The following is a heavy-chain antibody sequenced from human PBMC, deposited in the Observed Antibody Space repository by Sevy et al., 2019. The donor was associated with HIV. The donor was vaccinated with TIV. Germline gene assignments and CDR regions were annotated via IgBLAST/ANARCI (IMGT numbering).Heavy chain of an antibody. CDR1: GYTFTGYY. Sequence: ASVKVSCKASGYTFTGYYMHWVRQAPRQGLEWMGWINPNSGGTNYAQKFQGWVTMTRDTSIGTAYMELSRLRSDDTAVYYCARDRGPYSSGLDAFDIWGQGTMVTVSS. CDR3: ARDRGPYSSGLDAFDI. CDR2: INPNSGGT. V-gene: IGHV1-2*04. J-gene: IGHJ3*02. D-gene: IGHD6-19*01.